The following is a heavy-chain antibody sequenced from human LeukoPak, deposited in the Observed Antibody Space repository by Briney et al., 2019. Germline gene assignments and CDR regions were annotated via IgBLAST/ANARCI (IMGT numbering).Heavy chain of an antibody. Sequence: GGCLRLSCAASGFTVSSNYMSWVRQAPGKGLECASVIYSGGSTYYADSVKGRFTISRDNPRNTLYLQMNSLRAEDTAVYFCAKRGVVIRVILVGFHKEAYYFDSWGQGALVTVSS. D-gene: IGHD3-22*01. J-gene: IGHJ4*02. CDR3: AKRGVVIRVILVGFHKEAYYFDS. CDR1: GFTVSSNY. CDR2: IYSGGST. V-gene: IGHV3-53*01.